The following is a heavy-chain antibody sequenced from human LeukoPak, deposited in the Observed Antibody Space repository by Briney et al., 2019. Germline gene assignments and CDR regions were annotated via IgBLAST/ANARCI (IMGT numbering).Heavy chain of an antibody. Sequence: SETLSLTCTVSGGSISSYYWSWIRQPPGKGLEWIGYIYYGGSTNYNPSLKSRVTISVDTSKNQFSLKLSSVTAADTALYYCARVLYYYYYMDVWGKGTTVTISS. CDR1: GGSISSYY. CDR2: IYYGGST. CDR3: ARVLYYYYYMDV. V-gene: IGHV4-59*01. J-gene: IGHJ6*03.